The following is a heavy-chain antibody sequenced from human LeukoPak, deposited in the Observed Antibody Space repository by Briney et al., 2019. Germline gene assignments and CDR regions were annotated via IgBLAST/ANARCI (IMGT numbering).Heavy chain of an antibody. D-gene: IGHD3-3*01. CDR3: ARGPQYYDFWSGYYTDTNFDY. J-gene: IGHJ4*02. Sequence: ASVKVSCKASGYTFTSYGISWVRQAPGQGLEWMGIINPSGGSTSYAQKFQGRVTMTRDTSTSTVYMELSSLRSEDTAVYYCARGPQYYDFWSGYYTDTNFDYWGQGTLVTVSS. CDR1: GYTFTSYG. CDR2: INPSGGST. V-gene: IGHV1-46*01.